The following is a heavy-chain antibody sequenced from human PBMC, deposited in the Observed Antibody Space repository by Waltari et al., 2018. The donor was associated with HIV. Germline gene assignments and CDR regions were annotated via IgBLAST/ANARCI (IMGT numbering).Heavy chain of an antibody. J-gene: IGHJ2*01. D-gene: IGHD3-3*01. V-gene: IGHV4-34*01. CDR3: ARWRGHFDV. CDR2: INHSGTV. CDR1: GGPLTGNY. Sequence: QVELQQCGGGLVLKPSETLPLDCGLWGGPLTGNYWSWIRQGPGKGPEWIGEINHSGTVNYKPSLRRRITISFDMPSNQLSLRLTSVTAADSAAYYCARWRGHFDVWGRGTLVTVS.